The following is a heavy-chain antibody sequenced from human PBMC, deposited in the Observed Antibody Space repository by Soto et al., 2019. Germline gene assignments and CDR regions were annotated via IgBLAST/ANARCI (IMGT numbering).Heavy chain of an antibody. CDR1: DFILSDAW. D-gene: IGHD3-22*01. CDR3: AADRDSSGLRRYDY. V-gene: IGHV3-15*07. Sequence: EVQLEESGGGLIKPGESLTLSCAASDFILSDAWMKWVRQAPGKGLEWVGRIKSKAHGGTTDYAAPLKGRFTILRDDSKNTLYLQMPSLQTEDTAMYYCAADRDSSGLRRYDYWGQGDLVTVSS. J-gene: IGHJ4*02. CDR2: IKSKAHGGTT.